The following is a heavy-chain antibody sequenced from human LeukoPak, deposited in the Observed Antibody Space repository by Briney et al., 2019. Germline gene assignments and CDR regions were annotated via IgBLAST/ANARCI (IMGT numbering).Heavy chain of an antibody. D-gene: IGHD3-10*01. CDR3: AKDRGSGGYYRGLDY. Sequence: GGSLRLSCAASGFTFYDYAMHWVRHAPGKGLEWVSGISWNSGSIGYADSVKGRFTISRDNAKNSLYLQMNSLRAEDTALYYCAKDRGSGGYYRGLDYWGQGTLVTVSS. V-gene: IGHV3-9*01. CDR1: GFTFYDYA. J-gene: IGHJ4*02. CDR2: ISWNSGSI.